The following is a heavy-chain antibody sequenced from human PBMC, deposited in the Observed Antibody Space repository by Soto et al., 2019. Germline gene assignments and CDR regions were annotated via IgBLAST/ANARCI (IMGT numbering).Heavy chain of an antibody. J-gene: IGHJ4*02. CDR2: IYYSGST. Sequence: SETLSLTCTVSDGSISSSSYYWGWIRQTPGKGLEWIGSIYYSGSTYYNPSLKSRVTISVDTSKNQFSLKLSSVTAADTAVYYCARLPAKYSSGPYGGYWGQGTLVTVSS. CDR3: ARLPAKYSSGPYGGY. CDR1: DGSISSSSYY. V-gene: IGHV4-39*01. D-gene: IGHD6-19*01.